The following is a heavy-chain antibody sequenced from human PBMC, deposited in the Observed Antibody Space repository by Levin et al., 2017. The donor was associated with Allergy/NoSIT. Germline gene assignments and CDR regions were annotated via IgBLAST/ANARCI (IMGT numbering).Heavy chain of an antibody. CDR3: AKVRFTSSSVAYYYAMDV. V-gene: IGHV3-30*18. D-gene: IGHD6-6*01. CDR1: GFDFTDSG. J-gene: IGHJ6*02. CDR2: ISNDGSKK. Sequence: PGGSLRLSCAASGFDFTDSGMHWVRQAPGKGLVWVAVISNDGSKKYYADSVKGRFTISRDNSNNTLYLQMSSLRSEDTAVYYCAKVRFTSSSVAYYYAMDVWGQGTTVTVFS.